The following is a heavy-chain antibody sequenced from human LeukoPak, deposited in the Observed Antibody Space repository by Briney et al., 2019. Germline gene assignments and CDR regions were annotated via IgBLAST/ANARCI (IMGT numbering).Heavy chain of an antibody. V-gene: IGHV4-39*07. Sequence: SETLSLTCTVSGGSISSSSYYWGWIRQPPGKGLEWIGSMYYSGSTYYNPSLKSRVTISLDTSKNQFSLKLSSVTAADTAVYYCARTTEAHSWRTRYYNYYMDVWGKGTTVTISS. D-gene: IGHD6-13*01. CDR2: MYYSGST. CDR1: GGSISSSSYY. J-gene: IGHJ6*03. CDR3: ARTTEAHSWRTRYYNYYMDV.